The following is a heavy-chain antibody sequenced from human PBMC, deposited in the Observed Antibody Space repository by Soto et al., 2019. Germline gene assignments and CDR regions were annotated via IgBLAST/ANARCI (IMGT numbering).Heavy chain of an antibody. CDR1: GFTFSSYG. D-gene: IGHD5-18*01. Sequence: QVQLVESGGGVVQPGRSLRLSCAASGFTFSSYGMHWVRQAPGKGLEWVAVISYDGSNKYYADSVKGRFTISRDNSKNTLYLQMNSLRAEDTAVYYCAKDRGRGYSYGPFGYWGQGTLVTVSS. J-gene: IGHJ4*02. V-gene: IGHV3-30*18. CDR3: AKDRGRGYSYGPFGY. CDR2: ISYDGSNK.